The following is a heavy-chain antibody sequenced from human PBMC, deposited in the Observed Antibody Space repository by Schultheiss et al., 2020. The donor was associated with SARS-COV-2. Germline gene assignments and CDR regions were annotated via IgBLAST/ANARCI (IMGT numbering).Heavy chain of an antibody. Sequence: GGSLRLSCTASGFTFTNYDMTWVRQAPGKGLEWVSSIGTSGSRTYYADSVKGRFTVSRDNSKNSVYLQISSLRAEDTAVYYCAKVEDTDYRSSFDYWGQGTLVTVSS. CDR3: AKVEDTDYRSSFDY. D-gene: IGHD6-19*01. J-gene: IGHJ4*02. CDR1: GFTFTNYD. V-gene: IGHV3-23*05. CDR2: IGTSGSRT.